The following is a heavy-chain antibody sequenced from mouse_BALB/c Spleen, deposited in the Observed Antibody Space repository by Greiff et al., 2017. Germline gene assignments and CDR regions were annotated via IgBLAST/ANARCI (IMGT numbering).Heavy chain of an antibody. Sequence: EVQLVESGGGLVQPGGSRKLSCAASGFTFSSFGMHWVRQAPEKGLEWVAYISSGSSTIYYADTVKGRFTISRDNPKNTLFLQMTSLRSEDTAMYYCARRTGTYWGQGTLVTVSA. CDR1: GFTFSSFG. V-gene: IGHV5-17*02. D-gene: IGHD4-1*01. J-gene: IGHJ3*01. CDR3: ARRTGTY. CDR2: ISSGSSTI.